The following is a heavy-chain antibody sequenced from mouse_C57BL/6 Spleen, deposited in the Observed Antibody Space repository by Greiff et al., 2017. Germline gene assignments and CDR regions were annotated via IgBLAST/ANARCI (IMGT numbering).Heavy chain of an antibody. CDR2: IDPETGGT. V-gene: IGHV1-15*01. D-gene: IGHD1-1*01. CDR1: GYTFTDYE. CDR3: AKIYYGSYFDD. Sequence: QVQLQQSGAELVRPGASVTLSCKASGYTFTDYEMHWVQQTPVHGLEWIGAIDPETGGTTYNQKFKGKAILTADKSSSTAYMELRSLTSEDSAVYYCAKIYYGSYFDDWGQGTTLTVSS. J-gene: IGHJ2*01.